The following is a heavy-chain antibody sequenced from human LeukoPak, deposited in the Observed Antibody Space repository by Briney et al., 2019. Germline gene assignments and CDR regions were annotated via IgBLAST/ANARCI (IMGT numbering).Heavy chain of an antibody. V-gene: IGHV4-59*01. CDR3: ARERYYGSGIQAIDY. J-gene: IGHJ4*02. D-gene: IGHD3-10*01. CDR2: IYYSGST. Sequence: SETLSLTCAVYGGSFSGYYWSWIRQPPGKGLEWIGYIYYSGSTNYNPSLKSRVTISVDTSKNQFSLKLSSVTAADTAVYYCARERYYGSGIQAIDYWGQGTLVTVSS. CDR1: GGSFSGYY.